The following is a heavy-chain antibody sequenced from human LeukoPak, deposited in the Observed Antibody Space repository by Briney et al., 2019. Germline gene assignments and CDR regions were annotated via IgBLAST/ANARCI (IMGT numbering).Heavy chain of an antibody. CDR3: ARDGVIKSASYWFDS. CDR1: GFTFTNYP. V-gene: IGHV3-30*03. CDR2: LSNDGRDK. D-gene: IGHD2-8*01. J-gene: IGHJ5*01. Sequence: PGGSLRLSCAASGFTFTNYPLHWVRQAPGKGLQWVAVLSNDGRDKHYADSVQGRFTISRDNSINTLYLQMSGLRVEDTALYYCARDGVIKSASYWFDSWGQGTLVTVSS.